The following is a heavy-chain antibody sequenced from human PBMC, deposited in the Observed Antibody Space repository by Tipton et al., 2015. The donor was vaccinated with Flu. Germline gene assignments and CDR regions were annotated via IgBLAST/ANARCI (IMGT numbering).Heavy chain of an antibody. CDR1: GGSISSSSYH. CDR3: AREGRNSGGLDY. Sequence: TLSLTCTVSGGSISSSSYHWGWIRQPPGMGLEWIGSVHYSGSTYQNPSLESRVTTSVDTSKNQFSLKLSSVTAADTAVYFCAREGRNSGGLDYWGQGTLVTVSS. CDR2: VHYSGST. J-gene: IGHJ4*02. V-gene: IGHV4-39*07. D-gene: IGHD1-26*01.